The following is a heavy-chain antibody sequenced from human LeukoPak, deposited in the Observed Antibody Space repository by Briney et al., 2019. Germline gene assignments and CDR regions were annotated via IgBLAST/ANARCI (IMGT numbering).Heavy chain of an antibody. V-gene: IGHV1-8*01. CDR1: GYTFTSYD. J-gene: IGHJ6*03. CDR3: ARGAERVRGVIIDLFYMDV. CDR2: MNPNSGNT. D-gene: IGHD3-10*01. Sequence: GASVKVSCKASGYTFTSYDINWVRQATGQGLEWMGWMNPNSGNTGYAQKFQGRVTMTRNTSTSTAYMELSSLRSEDTAVYYCARGAERVRGVIIDLFYMDVWGKGTTVTVSS.